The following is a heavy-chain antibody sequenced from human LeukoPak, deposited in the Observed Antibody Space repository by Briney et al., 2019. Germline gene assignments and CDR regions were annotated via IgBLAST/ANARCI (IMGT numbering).Heavy chain of an antibody. D-gene: IGHD5-18*01. J-gene: IGHJ4*02. Sequence: GGSLRLSCAASGFTFRSYSMHWVRQAPGKGLVWVSRINSDGSTTSYADSVKGRFTISRDNSKNTLYLQMNSLRAEDTAVYYCARDRSGYTYGLDYWGQGTLVTVSS. V-gene: IGHV3-74*01. CDR1: GFTFRSYS. CDR2: INSDGSTT. CDR3: ARDRSGYTYGLDY.